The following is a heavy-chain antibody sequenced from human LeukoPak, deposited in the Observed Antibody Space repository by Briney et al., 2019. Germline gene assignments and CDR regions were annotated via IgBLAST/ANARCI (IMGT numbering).Heavy chain of an antibody. D-gene: IGHD3-22*01. V-gene: IGHV4-59*12. J-gene: IGHJ5*02. CDR3: ARKTMIVVVNWFDP. CDR2: IYYSGST. Sequence: SETLSLTCTVSGGSISSYYWSWIRQPPGKGLEWIGCIYYSGSTNYNPSLKSRVTISVDTSKNQFSLKLSSVTAADTAVYYCARKTMIVVVNWFDPWGQGTLVTVSS. CDR1: GGSISSYY.